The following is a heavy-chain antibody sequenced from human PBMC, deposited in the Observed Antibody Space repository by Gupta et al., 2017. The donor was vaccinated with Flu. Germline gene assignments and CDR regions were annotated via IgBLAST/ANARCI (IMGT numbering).Heavy chain of an antibody. J-gene: IGHJ6*02. CDR1: W. Sequence: WMSWVRQAPGKGLKLVGRIKSKSEGGTAEYGTPVKGRFTISRDDSEKTLFLQVDSLKIEDTAVYYCTTFGNYGAGEGGMEYWGQGTTVIVSS. CDR2: IKSKSEGGTA. CDR3: TTFGNYGAGEGGMEY. V-gene: IGHV3-15*01. D-gene: IGHD3-10*01.